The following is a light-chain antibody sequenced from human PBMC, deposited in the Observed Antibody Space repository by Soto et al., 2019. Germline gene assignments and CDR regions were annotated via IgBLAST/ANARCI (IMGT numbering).Light chain of an antibody. J-gene: IGKJ2*01. V-gene: IGKV3-20*01. CDR1: QSVTNSY. CDR3: QQYSTLPHT. CDR2: GIS. Sequence: ESVLTQSPGTLSLSPGERATLSCRASQSVTNSYFAWYQQKPGQAPRLLIHGISSRATGIPDRFSGSGSGTDFTLTISRLEPEDFVVYYCQQYSTLPHTFGQGTKVDIK.